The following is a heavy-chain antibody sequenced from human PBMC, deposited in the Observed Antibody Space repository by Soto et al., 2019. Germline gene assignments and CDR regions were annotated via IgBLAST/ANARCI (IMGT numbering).Heavy chain of an antibody. D-gene: IGHD3-22*01. CDR2: IRSKTDGGTT. J-gene: IGHJ4*02. V-gene: IGHV3-15*07. CDR1: GFSFSNGS. Sequence: PGESLRLTCAVSGFSFSNGSMNWVCKAPGKGLEWVGRIRSKTDGGTTDFASPVKGRFTISRDDSKNTLYLQMNSLKTEDTAVYYCTTDYYDTSGYFVFGYWGQGT. CDR3: TTDYYDTSGYFVFGY.